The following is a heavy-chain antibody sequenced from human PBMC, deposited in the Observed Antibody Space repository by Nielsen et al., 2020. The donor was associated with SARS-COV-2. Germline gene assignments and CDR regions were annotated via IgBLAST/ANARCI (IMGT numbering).Heavy chain of an antibody. CDR3: SREGDSPHLDV. J-gene: IGHJ4*02. Sequence: GGSLTLSCATSGFTFRGYGMHWVRQAPVKGLEWVAVISYDGSIDKYGGAVKGRFTISRDNSKNTLYLQMDNLRDEDTAVYYCSREGDSPHLDVWGQGALVTVSS. D-gene: IGHD3-16*01. CDR1: GFTFRGYG. CDR2: ISYDGSID. V-gene: IGHV3-30*12.